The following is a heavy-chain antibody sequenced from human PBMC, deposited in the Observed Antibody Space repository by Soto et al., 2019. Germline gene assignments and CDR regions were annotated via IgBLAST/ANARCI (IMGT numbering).Heavy chain of an antibody. D-gene: IGHD3-22*01. CDR2: IYHSGGT. CDR1: GGSISSGGYS. CDR3: ASLRDYYDSSGYFDP. V-gene: IGHV4-30-2*01. J-gene: IGHJ5*02. Sequence: PSETLSLTCAVSGGSISSGGYSWSWIRQPPGKGLEWIGYIYHSGGTYYNPSLKSRVTISVDRSKNQFSLKLSSVTAADTAVYYCASLRDYYDSSGYFDPWGQGTLVTVSS.